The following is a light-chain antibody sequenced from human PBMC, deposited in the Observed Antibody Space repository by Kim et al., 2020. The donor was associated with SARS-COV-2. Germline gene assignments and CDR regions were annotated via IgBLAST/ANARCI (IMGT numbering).Light chain of an antibody. V-gene: IGKV3-20*01. CDR1: QIVISNY. CDR3: QQYGGSPPVT. Sequence: EIVLTQSPGTLSLSPGERATLSCRASQIVISNYLAWYQQKPGQAPRLLIYRASRRATGVPDRFSGSGSGTDFTLTISRLEPEDFAVYFCQQYGGSPPVTFGGGTKVDIK. CDR2: RAS. J-gene: IGKJ4*01.